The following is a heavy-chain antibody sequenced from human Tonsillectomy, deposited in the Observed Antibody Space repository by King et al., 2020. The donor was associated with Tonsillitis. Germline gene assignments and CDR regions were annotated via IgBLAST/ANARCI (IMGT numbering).Heavy chain of an antibody. Sequence: VQLVESGGGVVQPGRSLRLSCEASGFTFSTYAIHWVRQAPGKGLQWVAVILYDGINKYYADSVKGRFTISRDNSKNTLYLEMNSLRVEDTAVYHCAREGDSSGYYGYFEYWGQGTLVTVSS. D-gene: IGHD3-22*01. J-gene: IGHJ4*02. CDR3: AREGDSSGYYGYFEY. CDR2: ILYDGINK. V-gene: IGHV3-30-3*01. CDR1: GFTFSTYA.